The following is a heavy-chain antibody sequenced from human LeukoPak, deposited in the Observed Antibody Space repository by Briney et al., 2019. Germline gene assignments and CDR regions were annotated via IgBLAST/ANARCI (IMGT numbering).Heavy chain of an antibody. V-gene: IGHV3-48*03. CDR2: ISSSGSTI. Sequence: PGGSLRLSCAASGFTFSSYEMNWVRQAPGKGLEWVSYISSSGSTIYYADSVKGRFTISRDNAKNSLYLQMNSLSAEDTAVYYCALFPFVQRYNYYYMDVWGKGTTVTISS. CDR1: GFTFSSYE. J-gene: IGHJ6*03. D-gene: IGHD2-2*01. CDR3: ALFPFVQRYNYYYMDV.